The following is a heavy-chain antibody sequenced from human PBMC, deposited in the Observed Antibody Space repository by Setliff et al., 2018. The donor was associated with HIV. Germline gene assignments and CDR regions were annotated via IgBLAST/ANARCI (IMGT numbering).Heavy chain of an antibody. D-gene: IGHD5-18*01. J-gene: IGHJ4*02. V-gene: IGHV3-7*05. CDR1: GGSFSSYE. CDR3: ATKGAGYSYGERFFDY. CDR2: IKQDGSEK. Sequence: PSETLSLTCAVYGGSFSSYEMNWVRQAPGKGLKWVANIKQDGSEKYYVDSVKGRFTISRDNAKNSLYLQMNSLRVEDTALYYCATKGAGYSYGERFFDYWGQGTLVTVSS.